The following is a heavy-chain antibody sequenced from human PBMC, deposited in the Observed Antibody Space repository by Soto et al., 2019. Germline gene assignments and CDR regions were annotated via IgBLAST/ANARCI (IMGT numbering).Heavy chain of an antibody. Sequence: PGGSLRLSCAASGFTFSDYYMSWIRQAPGKGLEWVSYISSSSSYTNYADSVKGRFTISRDNAKNSLYLQMNSLRAEDTAVYYCARDRSNYDILTLYGMDVWGQGTTVTVSS. D-gene: IGHD3-9*01. CDR3: ARDRSNYDILTLYGMDV. V-gene: IGHV3-11*06. J-gene: IGHJ6*02. CDR1: GFTFSDYY. CDR2: ISSSSSYT.